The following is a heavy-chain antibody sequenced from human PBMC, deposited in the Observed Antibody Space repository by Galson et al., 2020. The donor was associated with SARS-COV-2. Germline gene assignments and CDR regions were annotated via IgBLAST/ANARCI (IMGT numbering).Heavy chain of an antibody. J-gene: IGHJ4*02. CDR3: AGDGSSWYIDY. V-gene: IGHV3-30*04. CDR1: GFTFSSYA. CDR2: ISYDGSNK. Sequence: GGSLRLSCAASGFTFSSYAMHWVRQAPGKGLEWVAVISYDGSNKYYADSVKGRFTISRDNSKNTLYLQMNSLRAEDTAVYYCAGDGSSWYIDYWGQGTLVTGSS. D-gene: IGHD6-13*01.